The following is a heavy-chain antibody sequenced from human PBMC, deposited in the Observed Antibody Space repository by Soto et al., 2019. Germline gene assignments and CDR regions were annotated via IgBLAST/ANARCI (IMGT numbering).Heavy chain of an antibody. Sequence: QVQLVQSGAEVKKPGSSVKVSCKASGGTFSSYAISWVRQAPGQGLEWMGGIIPIFGTANYAQKFQGRVTITEDESTSTAYMELSSLRSEDTAVYYCARAPAPYDSVWGSYRYHFDYWGQGTLVTVSS. J-gene: IGHJ4*02. CDR2: IIPIFGTA. CDR1: GGTFSSYA. CDR3: ARAPAPYDSVWGSYRYHFDY. V-gene: IGHV1-69*01. D-gene: IGHD3-16*02.